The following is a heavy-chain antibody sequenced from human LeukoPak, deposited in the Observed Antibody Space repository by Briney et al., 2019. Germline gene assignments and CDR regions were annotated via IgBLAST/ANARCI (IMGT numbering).Heavy chain of an antibody. CDR2: INTDTRGT. Sequence: GGSLRLSCAAAGFTFSDYWMHWVRQAPGKGLVWVSIINTDTRGTYYADSVKGRFTISRDNAKNTLYLQMNSLRAEDTAVYYCARAGAYHFDNWGQGTLVTVSS. CDR3: ARAGAYHFDN. V-gene: IGHV3-74*01. D-gene: IGHD3-16*01. J-gene: IGHJ4*02. CDR1: GFTFSDYW.